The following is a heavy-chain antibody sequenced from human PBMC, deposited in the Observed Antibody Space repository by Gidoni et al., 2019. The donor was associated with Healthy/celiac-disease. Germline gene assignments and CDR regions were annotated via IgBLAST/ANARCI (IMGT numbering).Heavy chain of an antibody. Sequence: QVQLVQSGAEVKKPGASVKVSCKASGYTFTGYYMHWVRQAPGQGLEWMGWFNPNSGGTNYAQKFQGRVTMTRDTSISTAYMELSRLRSDDTAVYYCARDFDILTGYDNWFDPWGQGTLVTVSS. CDR1: GYTFTGYY. V-gene: IGHV1-2*02. J-gene: IGHJ5*02. CDR2: FNPNSGGT. D-gene: IGHD3-9*01. CDR3: ARDFDILTGYDNWFDP.